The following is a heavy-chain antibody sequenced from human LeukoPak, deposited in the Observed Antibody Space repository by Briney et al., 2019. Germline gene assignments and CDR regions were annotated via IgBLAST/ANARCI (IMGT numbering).Heavy chain of an antibody. CDR3: ARERSGLVTAPRSFDY. CDR2: IYYSGST. Sequence: SETLSLTCTVSGGSISDNYWSWIRQPPGKGLEWIGYIYYSGSTYYNPSLKSRVTISVDTSKNQFSLKLSSVTAADTAVYYCARERSGLVTAPRSFDYWGQGTLVTVSS. CDR1: GGSISDNY. D-gene: IGHD2-21*02. J-gene: IGHJ4*02. V-gene: IGHV4-30-4*08.